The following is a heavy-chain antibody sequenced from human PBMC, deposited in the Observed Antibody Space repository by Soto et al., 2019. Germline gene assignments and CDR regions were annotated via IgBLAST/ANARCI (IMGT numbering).Heavy chain of an antibody. CDR1: GFTFSRYT. Sequence: GESLKISCAASGFTFSRYTMSWVRQAPGKGLEWVSTVTGGGHTTYNADSVNGRFTISRDNSKNTLYLQMNNLRAEGTAIYYCASSSGDLDVYGMDVWGPGTTVTVSS. D-gene: IGHD3-10*01. CDR3: ASSSGDLDVYGMDV. J-gene: IGHJ6*02. CDR2: VTGGGHTT. V-gene: IGHV3-23*01.